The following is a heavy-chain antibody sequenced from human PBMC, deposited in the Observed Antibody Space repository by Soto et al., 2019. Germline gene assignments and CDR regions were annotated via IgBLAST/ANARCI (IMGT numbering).Heavy chain of an antibody. V-gene: IGHV3-30*12. CDR3: ARGVRGVLDY. J-gene: IGHJ4*02. D-gene: IGHD5-12*01. CDR2: ISNDENIK. CDR1: GFNFGNFG. Sequence: QVQLVESGGGVVQPGGSLRLSCVASGFNFGNFGMHWVRQAPGKGLEWVIVISNDENIKQDSVRGRFAIARDNSKNTLYLQLTSLRAEDTAIYYCARGVRGVLDYWGQGTLVTVSS.